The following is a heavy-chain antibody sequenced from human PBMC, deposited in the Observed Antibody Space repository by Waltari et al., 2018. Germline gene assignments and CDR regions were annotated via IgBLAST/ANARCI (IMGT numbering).Heavy chain of an antibody. Sequence: QVQLVQSGAEVKKPGASVKVSCKASGYTFTSYDINWVRQATGQGLEWMGGMNPNSGNTGYEQKFQGRVTMTRNTSISTAYMELSSLRSEDTAVYYCAREKGCSSTSCSLGMDVWGQGTTVTVSS. CDR2: MNPNSGNT. J-gene: IGHJ6*02. D-gene: IGHD2-2*01. CDR1: GYTFTSYD. CDR3: AREKGCSSTSCSLGMDV. V-gene: IGHV1-8*01.